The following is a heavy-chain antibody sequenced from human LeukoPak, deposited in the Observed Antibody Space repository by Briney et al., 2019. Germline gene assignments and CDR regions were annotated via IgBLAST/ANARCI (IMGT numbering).Heavy chain of an antibody. CDR1: GYSFTNYW. Sequence: GESLKISCKGSGYSFTNYWIGWVRQMPGKGLEWMGIIYPGDSDIRYSPSFEGQVTISADKSISTAYLQWSSLKASDTAMYYCARRLYCHGGNCYGDLGGVFDYWGQGTLVTVSS. CDR2: IYPGDSDI. D-gene: IGHD2-15*01. J-gene: IGHJ4*02. V-gene: IGHV5-51*01. CDR3: ARRLYCHGGNCYGDLGGVFDY.